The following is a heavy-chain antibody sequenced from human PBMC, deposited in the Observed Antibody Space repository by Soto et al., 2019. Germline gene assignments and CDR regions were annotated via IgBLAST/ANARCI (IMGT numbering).Heavy chain of an antibody. CDR1: GGSISSYY. V-gene: IGHV4-59*01. D-gene: IGHD3-3*01. CDR3: ARGRFLEWGSHLLGYYYGMDV. J-gene: IGHJ6*02. CDR2: IYYSGST. Sequence: SETLSLTCTVSGGSISSYYWSWIRQPPGKGLECIGYIYYSGSTNYNPSLKSRVTISVDTSKNQFSLKLSSVTAADTAVYYCARGRFLEWGSHLLGYYYGMDVWGQGTTVTVSS.